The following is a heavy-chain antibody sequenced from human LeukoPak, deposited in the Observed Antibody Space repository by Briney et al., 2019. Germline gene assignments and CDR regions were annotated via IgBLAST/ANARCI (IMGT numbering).Heavy chain of an antibody. J-gene: IGHJ5*02. Sequence: PSETLSLTCAVYGGSFSGYYWSWIRQPPGKGLEWIGEINHSGSTNYNPSLKSRVTISVDTSKNQFSLKLSSVTAADTAVYYCARQRYCSGGSCGRYWFDPWGQGTLVTVSS. CDR2: INHSGST. V-gene: IGHV4-34*01. CDR1: GGSFSGYY. CDR3: ARQRYCSGGSCGRYWFDP. D-gene: IGHD2-15*01.